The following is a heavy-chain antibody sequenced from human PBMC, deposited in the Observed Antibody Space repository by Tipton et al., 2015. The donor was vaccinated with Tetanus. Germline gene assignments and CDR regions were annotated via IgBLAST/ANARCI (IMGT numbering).Heavy chain of an antibody. D-gene: IGHD4-17*01. CDR2: IYYSGST. V-gene: IGHV4-39*07. CDR1: GGSISSSSYY. CDR3: ARTGFRPRLTTVTKYAFDI. Sequence: TLSLTCTVSGGSISSSSYYWGWIRQPPGKGLEWIGSIYYSGSTYYNPSLKSRVTVSVDTSKNQFSLKLSSVTAADTAVYYCARTGFRPRLTTVTKYAFDIWGQGTMVTVSS. J-gene: IGHJ3*02.